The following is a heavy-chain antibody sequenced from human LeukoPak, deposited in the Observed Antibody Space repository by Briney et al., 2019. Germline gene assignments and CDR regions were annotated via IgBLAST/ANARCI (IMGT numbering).Heavy chain of an antibody. J-gene: IGHJ6*02. V-gene: IGHV3-33*01. CDR3: AREGYYYGMDV. CDR2: IWYDGSNK. CDR1: GFTFSSYG. Sequence: GGSLRLSCAASGFTFSSYGIHWVRQAPGKGLGWVAVIWYDGSNKYYADSVKGRFTISRDNSKNTLYLQMNSLRAEDTAVYYCAREGYYYGMDVWGQGTTVTVSS.